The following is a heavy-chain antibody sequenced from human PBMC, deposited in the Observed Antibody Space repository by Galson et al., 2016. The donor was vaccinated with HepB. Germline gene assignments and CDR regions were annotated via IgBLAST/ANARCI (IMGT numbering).Heavy chain of an antibody. CDR3: ASPVPLGD. J-gene: IGHJ4*02. CDR2: IYSSGDT. Sequence: SLRLSCAASGFIVSTNYMTWVRQAPGKGLEWVSIIYSSGDTYYADSAQGRFTISRDNSKNTLYLQMNSLRVEDTAVYYCASPVPLGDWGQGTLVTVSS. V-gene: IGHV3-53*01. CDR1: GFIVSTNY. D-gene: IGHD2-21*01.